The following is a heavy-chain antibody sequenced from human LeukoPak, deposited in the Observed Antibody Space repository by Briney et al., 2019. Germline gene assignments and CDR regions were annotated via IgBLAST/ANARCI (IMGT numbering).Heavy chain of an antibody. V-gene: IGHV3-53*01. D-gene: IGHD4-17*01. Sequence: SGGSLRLSCAASGFTFSTYAMNWVRQAPGKGLEWVSVIYSGGSTYYADSVKGRFTISRDNSKNTLYLQMNSLRAEDTAVYYCARDGHNDYGTDYWGQGTLVTVSS. J-gene: IGHJ4*02. CDR1: GFTFSTYA. CDR3: ARDGHNDYGTDY. CDR2: IYSGGST.